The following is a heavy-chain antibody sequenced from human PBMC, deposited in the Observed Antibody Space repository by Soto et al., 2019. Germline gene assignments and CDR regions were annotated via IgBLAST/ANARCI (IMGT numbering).Heavy chain of an antibody. Sequence: GASVKVSCKASGYTFTSYYMHWVRQAPGQGLEWMGIFNPSGGSTSYAQKFQGRVTMTRDTSKNQFSLKLSSVTAADTAVYYCAGNDRGYCITTSCYVFDPWGQGTLVTVSS. CDR2: FNPSGGST. J-gene: IGHJ5*02. D-gene: IGHD2-2*01. V-gene: IGHV1-46*01. CDR1: GYTFTSYY. CDR3: AGNDRGYCITTSCYVFDP.